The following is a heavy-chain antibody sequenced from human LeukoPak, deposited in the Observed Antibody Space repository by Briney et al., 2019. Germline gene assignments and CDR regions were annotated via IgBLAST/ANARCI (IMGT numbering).Heavy chain of an antibody. J-gene: IGHJ4*02. CDR3: STEGYYGSGSYFH. CDR1: GFTFSNAW. D-gene: IGHD3-10*01. Sequence: GGSLRLSCAASGFTFSNAWMSWVRQAPGKGLEWVGRIKSKTDGGTTDYAAPVKGRFTISRDDSKYTLYLQMSSLKTEDTAVYYCSTEGYYGSGSYFHWGQGTLVTVSS. V-gene: IGHV3-15*01. CDR2: IKSKTDGGTT.